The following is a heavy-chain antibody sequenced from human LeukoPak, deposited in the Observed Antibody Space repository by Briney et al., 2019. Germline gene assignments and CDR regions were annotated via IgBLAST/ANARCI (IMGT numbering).Heavy chain of an antibody. J-gene: IGHJ4*02. D-gene: IGHD2-2*01. CDR3: AREPGGYCNTTSCSY. V-gene: IGHV3-21*01. CDR1: GFTFSSYS. Sequence: GGSLRPSCAASGFTFSSYSMNWVRQAPGKGLEWVSSISGSRNYIYYAESVKGRFTISRDNAKNALYLQMNSLRAEDTAVYYCAREPGGYCNTTSCSYWGQGTLVTVSS. CDR2: ISGSRNYI.